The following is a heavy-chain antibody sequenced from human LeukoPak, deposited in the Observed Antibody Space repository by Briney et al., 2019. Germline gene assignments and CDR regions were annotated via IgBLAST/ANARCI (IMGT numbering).Heavy chain of an antibody. CDR1: GFTFSSYG. Sequence: GGSLRLSCAASGFTFSSYGMSWVRQAPGKGLEWVANIKQDGSEKYYVDSVKGRFTISRDNAKNSLYLQMNSLRAEDTAVYYCAREGVIVGATFWFDPWGQGTLVTVSS. CDR3: AREGVIVGATFWFDP. CDR2: IKQDGSEK. J-gene: IGHJ5*02. D-gene: IGHD1-26*01. V-gene: IGHV3-7*01.